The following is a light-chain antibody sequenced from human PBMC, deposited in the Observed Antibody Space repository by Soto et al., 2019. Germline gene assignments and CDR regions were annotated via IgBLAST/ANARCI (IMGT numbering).Light chain of an antibody. CDR1: PSVTNY. J-gene: IGKJ5*01. Sequence: EIVLTQSPATLSLSPGERATLSCRASPSVTNYLAWYQQKPGQAPRLLIYGAFNRATGIPARFSGSGSGTDFTLTISSLEPEDFAVYYCQQRNICPPVTFGQGTRLEIK. V-gene: IGKV3-11*01. CDR3: QQRNICPPVT. CDR2: GAF.